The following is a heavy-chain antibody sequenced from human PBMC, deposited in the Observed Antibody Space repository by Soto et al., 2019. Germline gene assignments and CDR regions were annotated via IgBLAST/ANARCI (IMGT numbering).Heavy chain of an antibody. J-gene: IGHJ4*02. Sequence: VQLLESGGGLEQPGGSLRLSCAASGFTFSSYAMTWVRQSPGRELEWVSTINGGGDSKYYADSVKGRFTISRDNSKNTLYLQMNSLRAEDTAVYYCAKDILSGYYIAFDYWGQGSLVTVSS. CDR3: AKDILSGYYIAFDY. V-gene: IGHV3-23*01. CDR1: GFTFSSYA. CDR2: INGGGDSK. D-gene: IGHD3-9*01.